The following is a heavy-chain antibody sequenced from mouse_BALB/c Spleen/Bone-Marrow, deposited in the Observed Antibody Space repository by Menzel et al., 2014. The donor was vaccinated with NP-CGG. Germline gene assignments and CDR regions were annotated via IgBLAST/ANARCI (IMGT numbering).Heavy chain of an antibody. V-gene: IGHV1S56*01. J-gene: IGHJ4*01. D-gene: IGHD3-3*01. CDR1: GYSFTDYD. CDR3: ARGGIGRSLDY. CDR2: IYPGDGST. Sequence: QVQLQQSGPELVKPGTLVKISCKASGYSFTDYDINWVKQRPGQGLEWIGWIYPGDGSTKYDEKFKGKATLTADRSFSTAYMQLSSLTSESSAVYFCARGGIGRSLDYWGQGTSVTVSS.